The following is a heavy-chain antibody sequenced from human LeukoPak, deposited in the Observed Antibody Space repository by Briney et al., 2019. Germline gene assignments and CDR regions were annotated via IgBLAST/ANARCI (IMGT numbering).Heavy chain of an antibody. CDR1: GFTFSIYA. D-gene: IGHD3-10*01. J-gene: IGHJ4*02. Sequence: GGSLRLSCAASGFTFSIYAMSWVRQAPGKGLEWVSAVTGSGAATYYADSVKGRFTISRDNSKNTLFLQMNSLRAEDTALYYCARLRNYGSGTNNYYFDYWGQGTQVTVSS. V-gene: IGHV3-23*01. CDR3: ARLRNYGSGTNNYYFDY. CDR2: VTGSGAAT.